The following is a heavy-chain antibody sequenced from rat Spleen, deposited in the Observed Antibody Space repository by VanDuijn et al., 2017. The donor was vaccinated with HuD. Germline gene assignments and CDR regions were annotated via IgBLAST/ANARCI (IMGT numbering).Heavy chain of an antibody. CDR3: ARSDGTHYYLPFAN. J-gene: IGHJ2*01. D-gene: IGHD1-12*02. Sequence: EVQLQESGPGLVKPSQSLSLTCSVTGHSITSGYRWNWIRKFPGNRLEWMGYVNSAGSTIYNPSLESRISITRDTSKNQFFLQVNSVTTEDTGTYFCARSDGTHYYLPFANWGQGVMVTVSS. CDR1: GHSITSGYR. CDR2: VNSAGST. V-gene: IGHV3-3*01.